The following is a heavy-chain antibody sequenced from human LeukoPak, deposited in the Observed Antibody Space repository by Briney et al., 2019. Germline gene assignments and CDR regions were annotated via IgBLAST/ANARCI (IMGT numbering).Heavy chain of an antibody. CDR2: IIPIFGTA. J-gene: IGHJ6*02. D-gene: IGHD6-6*01. Sequence: SVKVSCKASGYTFTSYAISWVRQAPGQGLEWMGGIIPIFGTANYAQKFQGRVTITADESTSTAYMELSSLRSEDTAVYYCARVSIAARLNYYYGMDVWGQGTTVTVSS. CDR1: GYTFTSYA. CDR3: ARVSIAARLNYYYGMDV. V-gene: IGHV1-69*13.